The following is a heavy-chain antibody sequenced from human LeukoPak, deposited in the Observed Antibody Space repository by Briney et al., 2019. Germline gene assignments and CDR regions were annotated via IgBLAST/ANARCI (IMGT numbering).Heavy chain of an antibody. J-gene: IGHJ4*02. D-gene: IGHD5-18*01. CDR2: IKQDGSKK. CDR1: GFIFNSYW. V-gene: IGHV3-7*01. CDR3: ARDRWGYSYGGD. Sequence: HSGGSLRLSCAASGFIFNSYWMSWVRQAPGKGLEWVANIKQDGSKKYYVDSVKGRFTISRDNAKNSLYLQMNSLRAEDTALYYCARDRWGYSYGGDWGQGTLVTVSS.